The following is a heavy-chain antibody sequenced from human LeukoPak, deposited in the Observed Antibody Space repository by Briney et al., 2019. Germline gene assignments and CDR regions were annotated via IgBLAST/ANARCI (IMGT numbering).Heavy chain of an antibody. Sequence: PGGSLRLSCAASGFTFSSYGMHWVRQAPGKGLEWVAVISYDGSNKYYADSVKGRFTITRDNSKNTLYLQMNSLRAEDTAVYYCAKGPWEPGDYWGQGTLVTVSS. J-gene: IGHJ4*02. D-gene: IGHD1-26*01. CDR1: GFTFSSYG. CDR2: ISYDGSNK. CDR3: AKGPWEPGDY. V-gene: IGHV3-30*18.